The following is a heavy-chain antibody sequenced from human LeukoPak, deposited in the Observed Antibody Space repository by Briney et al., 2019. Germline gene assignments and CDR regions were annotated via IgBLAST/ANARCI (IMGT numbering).Heavy chain of an antibody. Sequence: GGSLRLSCTASGFTFSTNAITWVRQAPGEGLEWVSTISGSGGTTYYADSVQGRFTISRDNSKNTVYMQMNSLRVGDTAVYYCANHITGSPAGAHDYWGQGTLVTVSS. V-gene: IGHV3-23*01. J-gene: IGHJ4*02. CDR3: ANHITGSPAGAHDY. D-gene: IGHD1-26*01. CDR2: ISGSGGTT. CDR1: GFTFSTNA.